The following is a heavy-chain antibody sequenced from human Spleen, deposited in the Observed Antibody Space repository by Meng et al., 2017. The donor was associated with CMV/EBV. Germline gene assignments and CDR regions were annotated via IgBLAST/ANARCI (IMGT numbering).Heavy chain of an antibody. D-gene: IGHD3-10*01. Sequence: SVKVSCKASGGTFSTYAINWVRQAPGQGLEWMGTIIPMGETAIYTQKFWGRVTITADESTTTAHMEISGLTSEDTAVYYCATDGPGGGSYCLYWGQGTLVTVSS. CDR3: ATDGPGGGSYCLY. CDR2: IIPMGETA. V-gene: IGHV1-69*11. CDR1: GGTFSTYA. J-gene: IGHJ4*02.